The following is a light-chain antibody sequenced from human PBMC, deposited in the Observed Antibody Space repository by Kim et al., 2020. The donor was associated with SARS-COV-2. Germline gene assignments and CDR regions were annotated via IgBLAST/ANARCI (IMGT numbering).Light chain of an antibody. CDR1: QAISSY. CDR2: DAS. CDR3: QQLSSYPLT. V-gene: IGKV1-9*01. Sequence: IQLTQSPSSLSASVGDRVTITCRASQAISSYLAWYQQKAGKAPKLLIYDASTLLSGVPSRFSGSGSGTDFTLTISSLQPEDFATYYCQQLSSYPLTFGQGTRLEIK. J-gene: IGKJ5*01.